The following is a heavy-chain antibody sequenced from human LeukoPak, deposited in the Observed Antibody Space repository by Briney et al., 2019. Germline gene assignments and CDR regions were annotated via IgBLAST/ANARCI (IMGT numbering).Heavy chain of an antibody. CDR2: ISGSGGST. D-gene: IGHD3-22*01. Sequence: PGGSLRLSCAASGFTFSDYYMSWIRQAPGKGLKWVSAISGSGGSTYHADSVKGRFTISRDNSKNTLYLQMNSLRAEDTAVYYCAKGVMSSGYYKYNWFDPWGQGTLVTVSS. CDR3: AKGVMSSGYYKYNWFDP. CDR1: GFTFSDYY. J-gene: IGHJ5*02. V-gene: IGHV3-23*01.